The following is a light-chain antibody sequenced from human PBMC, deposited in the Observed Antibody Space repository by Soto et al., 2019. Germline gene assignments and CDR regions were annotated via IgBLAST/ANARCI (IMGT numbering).Light chain of an antibody. CDR1: QGISSR. Sequence: DIQMTQSPSSVSASVGDRVTITCRASQGISSRLAWYQQKPGEAPNLLIYAASSLQRGVPSRFSGSVSETDFTLTIGSLQPEDFATYYCQQSNSFPLTFGGGTKVEIK. J-gene: IGKJ4*01. CDR3: QQSNSFPLT. CDR2: AAS. V-gene: IGKV1-12*01.